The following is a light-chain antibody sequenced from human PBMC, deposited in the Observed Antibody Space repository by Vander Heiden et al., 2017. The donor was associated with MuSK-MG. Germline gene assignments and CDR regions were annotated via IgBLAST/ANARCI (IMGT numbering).Light chain of an antibody. V-gene: IGLV1-51*01. CDR2: DNN. J-gene: IGLJ2*01. CDR1: SSNIGNNY. CDR3: GTWDSSLSAI. Sequence: QSVLPQPPSVSAAPGQKVTTSCSGRSSNIGNNYVSWYQQPPGTAPKLLIYDNNKRPSGIPDRFSGSKSGTSATLGITGLQTGDEADYYCGTWDSSLSAIFGGGTKLTVL.